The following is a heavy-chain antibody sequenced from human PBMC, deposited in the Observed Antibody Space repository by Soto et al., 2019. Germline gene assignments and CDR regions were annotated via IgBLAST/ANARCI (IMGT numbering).Heavy chain of an antibody. CDR3: ARQLQYYDILTGYIGDPFDY. CDR2: IYYSGST. Sequence: PSETLSLTCTVSGGSISSYYWSWIRQPPGKGLEWIGYIYYSGSTNYNPSLKSRVTISVDTSKNQFSLKLSSVTAADTAVYYCARQLQYYDILTGYIGDPFDYWGQGTLVTVSS. D-gene: IGHD3-9*01. J-gene: IGHJ4*02. CDR1: GGSISSYY. V-gene: IGHV4-59*08.